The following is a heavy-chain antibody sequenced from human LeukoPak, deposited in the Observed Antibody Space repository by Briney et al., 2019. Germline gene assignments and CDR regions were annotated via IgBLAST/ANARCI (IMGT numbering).Heavy chain of an antibody. D-gene: IGHD3-10*02. J-gene: IGHJ6*04. V-gene: IGHV3-23*01. CDR2: ISGSGGST. CDR1: GFTFSSYA. Sequence: GGSLRLSCAASGFTFSSYAMSWVRQAPGKGLNWVSGISGSGGSTYYADSVKGRFTISRDNAKNSLYLQMNSLRAEDTAGYYCAELGITMIGGVWGKGTTVTISS. CDR3: AELGITMIGGV.